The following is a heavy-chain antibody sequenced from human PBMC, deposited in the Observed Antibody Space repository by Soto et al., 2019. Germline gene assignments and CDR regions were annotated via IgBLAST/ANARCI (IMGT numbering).Heavy chain of an antibody. V-gene: IGHV4-31*03. CDR1: GGSTSSGGCY. CDR3: ARLSDLKWFDP. CDR2: VNYSGST. J-gene: IGHJ5*02. D-gene: IGHD2-21*01. Sequence: QMQLQESGPRLVKPSHTLSLTCTVSGGSTSSGGCYWSWIRQYPGKGLKWIGFVNYSGSTYYNPSLKSRVIISVDTSKMQFSLKLSSVTAADTAVYYCARLSDLKWFDPWGQCTLVTVSS.